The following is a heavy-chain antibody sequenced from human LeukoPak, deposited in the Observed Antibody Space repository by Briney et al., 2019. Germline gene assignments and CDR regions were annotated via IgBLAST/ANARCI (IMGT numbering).Heavy chain of an antibody. CDR2: INSDGSST. J-gene: IGHJ4*02. CDR3: ARDLLDYGADVVDF. CDR1: GFTFSSYW. V-gene: IGHV3-74*01. Sequence: GGSLRLSCAASGFTFSSYWMHWVRQGPGKGLVWVSLINSDGSSTTYADSVKGRFTISRDNARDTLYLQMNSLRAEDTAVYYCARDLLDYGADVVDFWGQGTLVTVSS. D-gene: IGHD4-17*01.